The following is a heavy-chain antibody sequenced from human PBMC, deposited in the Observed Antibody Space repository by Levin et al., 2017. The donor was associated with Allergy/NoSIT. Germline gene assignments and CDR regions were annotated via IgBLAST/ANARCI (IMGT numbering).Heavy chain of an antibody. CDR2: IWYDGSNK. J-gene: IGHJ6*02. CDR1: GFTFRSYG. V-gene: IGHV3-33*01. D-gene: IGHD3-22*01. CDR3: ARGMAHFYDGSAWSHLIDCYAMDV. Sequence: GGSLRLSCTASGFTFRSYGMYWVRQAPGRGLEWVAVIWYDGSNKYYLDSVEGRFTISRDNSKNTLYLEMNSLRVEDTAVYYCARGMAHFYDGSAWSHLIDCYAMDVWSQGTTVAVSS.